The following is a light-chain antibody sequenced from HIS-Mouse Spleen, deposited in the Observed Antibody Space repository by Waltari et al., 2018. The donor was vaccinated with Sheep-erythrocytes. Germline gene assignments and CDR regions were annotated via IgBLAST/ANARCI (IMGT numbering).Light chain of an antibody. J-gene: IGLJ2*01. V-gene: IGLV2-14*02. CDR2: EGS. CDR3: SSYTSSSTQV. CDR1: SSDVGSYNL. Sequence: QSALTKPASVSGSPGQSITIPCTGTSSDVGSYNLVPWYQQHPGKAPKLMIYEGSKRPSGVSNRFSGSKSGNTASLTISGLQAEDEADYYCSSYTSSSTQVFGGGTKLTVL.